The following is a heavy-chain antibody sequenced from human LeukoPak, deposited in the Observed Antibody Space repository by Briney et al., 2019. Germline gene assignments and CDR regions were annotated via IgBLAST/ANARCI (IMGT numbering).Heavy chain of an antibody. V-gene: IGHV1-69*13. Sequence: SVKVSCKAPGGSFARYAIHWVRQSPGQGLEWMGGIVPILGTANYAQKFQGRVTITADDSTGTAYMELTSLRSADTAVYYCARSQGYSYGSSYWGQGTLVTVSS. CDR2: IVPILGTA. J-gene: IGHJ4*02. D-gene: IGHD5-18*01. CDR1: GGSFARYA. CDR3: ARSQGYSYGSSY.